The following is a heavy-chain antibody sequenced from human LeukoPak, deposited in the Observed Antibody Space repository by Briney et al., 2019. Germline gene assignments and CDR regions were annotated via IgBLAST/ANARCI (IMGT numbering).Heavy chain of an antibody. D-gene: IGHD4-17*01. J-gene: IGHJ4*02. V-gene: IGHV3-7*01. CDR2: IRQEGIKK. Sequence: GGSLRLSCAASGFIFSNYWMSWLRQAPGKGLDWVANIRQEGIKKNYVDSVDGRFTISRDNAQNSVYLQMTSLRVEDTAVYYCATDTGHGYFESWGQGTLVTVS. CDR1: GFIFSNYW. CDR3: ATDTGHGYFES.